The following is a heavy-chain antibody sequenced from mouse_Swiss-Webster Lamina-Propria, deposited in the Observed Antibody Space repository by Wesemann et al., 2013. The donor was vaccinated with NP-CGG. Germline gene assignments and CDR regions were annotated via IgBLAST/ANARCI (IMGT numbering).Heavy chain of an antibody. CDR3: APYGNLFAY. Sequence: EVQLQQSGAELVKPGASVKLSCTASGFNIKDTYMHWVKQRPEQGLEWIGRVDPANGNTKYDPKFQGKATITADTSSKTAYLQLSSLTSEDTAVYYCAPYGNLFAYWGQGTLVTVSA. D-gene: IGHD2-1*01. CDR2: VDPANGNT. J-gene: IGHJ3*01. CDR1: GFNIKDTY. V-gene: IGHV14-3*02.